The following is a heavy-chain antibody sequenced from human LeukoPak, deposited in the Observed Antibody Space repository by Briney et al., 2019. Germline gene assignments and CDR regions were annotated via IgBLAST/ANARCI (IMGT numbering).Heavy chain of an antibody. D-gene: IGHD3-3*01. CDR3: ARDDDFWSGSGYYYYGMDV. CDR1: GFTFSSYE. Sequence: QPGGSLRLSCAASGFTFSSYEMNGVRQAPGKGLEWVSYISSSGSTIYYADSVKGRFTISRDNAKNSLYLQMNSLRAEDTAVYYCARDDDFWSGSGYYYYGMDVWGQGTTVTVSS. J-gene: IGHJ6*02. V-gene: IGHV3-48*03. CDR2: ISSSGSTI.